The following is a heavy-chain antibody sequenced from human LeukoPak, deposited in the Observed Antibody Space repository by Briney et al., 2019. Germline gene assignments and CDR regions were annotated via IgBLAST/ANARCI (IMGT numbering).Heavy chain of an antibody. V-gene: IGHV1-69*04. D-gene: IGHD2-15*01. CDR1: GGTFSSYT. CDR3: ARDRCSGGSCYSGRHNWFDP. Sequence: SVKVSCKASGGTFSSYTISWVRQAPGQGLEWMGRIIPILGIANYAQKFQGRVTITADKSTSTAYMELSSLRSEDTAVYYCARDRCSGGSCYSGRHNWFDPWGQGTLVTVSS. CDR2: IIPILGIA. J-gene: IGHJ5*02.